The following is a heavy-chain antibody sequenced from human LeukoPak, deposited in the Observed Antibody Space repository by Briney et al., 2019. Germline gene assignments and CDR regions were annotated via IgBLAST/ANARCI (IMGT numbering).Heavy chain of an antibody. Sequence: ASVKVPCTTSGYTFTSYDINWVRQATGQGLEWMGWMNPNSGNTGYAQKFQGRVTITRNTSITTAYMELSSLRSEDTAVYYCARGPKWSGSYYYFDYWGQGTPVTVSS. CDR3: ARGPKWSGSYYYFDY. CDR1: GYTFTSYD. J-gene: IGHJ4*02. D-gene: IGHD1-26*01. CDR2: MNPNSGNT. V-gene: IGHV1-8*01.